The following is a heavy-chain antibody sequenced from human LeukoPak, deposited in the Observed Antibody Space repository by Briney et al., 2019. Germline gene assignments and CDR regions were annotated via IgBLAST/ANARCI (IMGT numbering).Heavy chain of an antibody. Sequence: ASVKVSCKASGYTFTGYYIHWVRQAPGQGLEWMGWVNPSSGDTIYAQKFQGWVTMTRDTSISTAYMEVNRLRSDDTAVYYCARSVVAATIDYWGQGTLVTVSS. V-gene: IGHV1-2*04. J-gene: IGHJ4*02. CDR2: VNPSSGDT. CDR1: GYTFTGYY. CDR3: ARSVVAATIDY. D-gene: IGHD1-26*01.